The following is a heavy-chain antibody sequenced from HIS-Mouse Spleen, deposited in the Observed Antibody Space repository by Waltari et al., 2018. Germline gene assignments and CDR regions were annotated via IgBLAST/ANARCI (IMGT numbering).Heavy chain of an antibody. D-gene: IGHD7-27*01. J-gene: IGHJ4*02. CDR1: GYTFTGYY. V-gene: IGHV1-2*02. Sequence: QVQLVQSGAEVKKPGASVKVSCKASGYTFTGYYMHWVRRAPGQGLERMGWINPNSGGTNYAKKFQGRVTMTRDTSISTAYMELSRLRSDDTAVYYCARGQTQLHWGGVDYWGQGTLVTVSS. CDR3: ARGQTQLHWGGVDY. CDR2: INPNSGGT.